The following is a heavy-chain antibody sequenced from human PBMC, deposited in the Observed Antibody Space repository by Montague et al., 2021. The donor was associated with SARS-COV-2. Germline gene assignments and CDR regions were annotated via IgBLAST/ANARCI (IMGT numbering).Heavy chain of an antibody. D-gene: IGHD3-10*01. Sequence: QSGAEVKKPGESLKISCKGSGYSFTSYWIGWVRQMPGKGLEWMGMTYPGDSDTRYSPSFQGQVTIPADKSISTAYLQWSSLKASDTAMYYCARLPKYYGSGSWGWRDPWGQGALVTVSS. V-gene: IGHV5-51*01. CDR3: ARLPKYYGSGSWGWRDP. J-gene: IGHJ5*02. CDR1: GYSFTSYW. CDR2: TYPGDSDT.